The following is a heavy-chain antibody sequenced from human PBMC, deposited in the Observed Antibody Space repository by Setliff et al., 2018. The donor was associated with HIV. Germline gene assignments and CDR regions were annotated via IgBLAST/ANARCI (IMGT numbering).Heavy chain of an antibody. V-gene: IGHV4-39*07. CDR2: IYYSGST. Sequence: PSETLSLTCTVSGGSISSSSYYWGWIRQPPGKGLEWIGSIYYSGSTYYNPSLKSRVTISVDTSKNQFSLKLTSVTAADTAMYYCARCAIVLVPAYFDPWGQGTLVTVSS. D-gene: IGHD2-2*01. J-gene: IGHJ5*02. CDR3: ARCAIVLVPAYFDP. CDR1: GGSISSSSYY.